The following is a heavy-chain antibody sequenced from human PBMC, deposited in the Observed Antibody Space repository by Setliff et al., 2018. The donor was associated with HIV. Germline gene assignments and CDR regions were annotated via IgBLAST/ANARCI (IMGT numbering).Heavy chain of an antibody. V-gene: IGHV4-39*02. J-gene: IGHJ5*02. CDR2: IYHTGST. CDR3: AKEQEIGSYLDP. D-gene: IGHD2-2*02. CDR1: GGSINSTSYY. Sequence: PSETLSLTCTVSGGSINSTSYYWGWIRQPPGNGLEWIGSIYHTGSTYYKPSLKSRVTISVDTSKNQFSLRLSSVAAGDTAVYYCAKEQEIGSYLDPWGQGTLVTVPQ.